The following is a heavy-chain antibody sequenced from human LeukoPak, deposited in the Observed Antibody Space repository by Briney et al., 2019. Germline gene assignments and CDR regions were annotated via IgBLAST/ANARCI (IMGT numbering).Heavy chain of an antibody. V-gene: IGHV1-8*01. J-gene: IGHJ6*02. Sequence: ASVKVSCMASGYTFTSYDINWVRQATGKGLEWMGWMNPNSGNTGYAQKFQGRVTITRNTSISTAYMELSSLRSEDTAVYYCARGRAVRGVILLYYYYGMDVWGQGTTGPVSS. D-gene: IGHD3-10*01. CDR3: ARGRAVRGVILLYYYYGMDV. CDR2: MNPNSGNT. CDR1: GYTFTSYD.